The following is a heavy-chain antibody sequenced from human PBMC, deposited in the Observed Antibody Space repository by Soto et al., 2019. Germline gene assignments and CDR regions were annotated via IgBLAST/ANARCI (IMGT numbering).Heavy chain of an antibody. CDR3: AIYPEGVTIFGVDPFNWFDP. V-gene: IGHV3-23*01. J-gene: IGHJ5*02. Sequence: GGSLRLSCAASGFTFSSYAMSWVRQAPGKGLEWVSAISGSGGSTYYADSVKGRFTISRDNSKNTLYLQMNSLRAEDTAVYYCAIYPEGVTIFGVDPFNWFDPWGQGTLVTVSS. CDR1: GFTFSSYA. D-gene: IGHD3-3*01. CDR2: ISGSGGST.